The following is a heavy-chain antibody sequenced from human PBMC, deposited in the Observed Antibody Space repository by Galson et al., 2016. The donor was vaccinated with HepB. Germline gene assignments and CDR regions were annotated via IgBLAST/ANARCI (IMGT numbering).Heavy chain of an antibody. CDR3: ARELSLVPGKGGHFDL. J-gene: IGHJ5*02. Sequence: SLRLSCAASGYRFSGQAMHWVRQAPSKGLEWVAVISYDGTYQLYADSVRGRFTISRDNFNNTLYLQMNSLRTADTAVYYCARELSLVPGKGGHFDLWGQGTLVTVSS. CDR1: GYRFSGQA. CDR2: ISYDGTYQ. V-gene: IGHV3-30*04. D-gene: IGHD6-19*01.